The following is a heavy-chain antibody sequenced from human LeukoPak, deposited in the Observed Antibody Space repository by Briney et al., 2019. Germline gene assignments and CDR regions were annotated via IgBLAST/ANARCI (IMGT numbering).Heavy chain of an antibody. V-gene: IGHV1-2*04. CDR2: INPNSGGT. J-gene: IGHJ6*02. Sequence: ASVKVSCKASGYTFTGYYVHWVRHAPGQGLEWMGWINPNSGGTNYAQKFQGWVTMTRDTSISTVYMELSRLRSDDTAVYYCARDGASGWFPSPYGMDVWGQGTTVTVSS. D-gene: IGHD6-19*01. CDR1: GYTFTGYY. CDR3: ARDGASGWFPSPYGMDV.